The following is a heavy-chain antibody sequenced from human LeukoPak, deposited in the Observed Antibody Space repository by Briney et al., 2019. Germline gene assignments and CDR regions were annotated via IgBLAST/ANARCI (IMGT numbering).Heavy chain of an antibody. CDR3: AKVSQITMVRGVIPWFDP. CDR2: ISGSGGST. J-gene: IGHJ5*02. D-gene: IGHD3-10*01. V-gene: IGHV3-23*01. CDR1: GFTFSSYA. Sequence: GGSLRLSCAASGFTFSSYAMSRVRQAPGKGLEWVSAISGSGGSTYYADSVKGRFTISRDNSKNTLYLQMNSLRAEDTAVYYCAKVSQITMVRGVIPWFDPWGQGTLVTVSS.